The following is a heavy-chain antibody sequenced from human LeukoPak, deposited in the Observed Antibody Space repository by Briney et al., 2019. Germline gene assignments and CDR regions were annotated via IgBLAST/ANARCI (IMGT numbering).Heavy chain of an antibody. Sequence: GGSLRLSCAASGFTFSNYAMSWVRQAPGKGLEWVANIKQDGSEKYYVDSVKGRFTISRDNAKNSLYLQMNSLRAEDTAVYYCARKSSYGFVWGQGTLVTVSS. D-gene: IGHD5-18*01. CDR1: GFTFSNYA. J-gene: IGHJ4*02. CDR3: ARKSSYGFV. V-gene: IGHV3-7*05. CDR2: IKQDGSEK.